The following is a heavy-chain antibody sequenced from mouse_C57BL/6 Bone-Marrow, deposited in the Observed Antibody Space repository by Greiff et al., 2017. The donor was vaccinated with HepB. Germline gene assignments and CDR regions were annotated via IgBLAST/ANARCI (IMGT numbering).Heavy chain of an antibody. CDR1: GFTFSDYG. CDR3: ARHDNAMDY. CDR2: ISSGSSTI. Sequence: EVKVVESGGGLVKPGGSLKLSCAASGFTFSDYGMHWVRQAPEKGLEWVAYISSGSSTIYYADSVKGRFTISRDNAKNTLFLQMTSLRSEDTAMYYCARHDNAMDYWGQGTSVTVSS. D-gene: IGHD2-12*01. V-gene: IGHV5-17*01. J-gene: IGHJ4*01.